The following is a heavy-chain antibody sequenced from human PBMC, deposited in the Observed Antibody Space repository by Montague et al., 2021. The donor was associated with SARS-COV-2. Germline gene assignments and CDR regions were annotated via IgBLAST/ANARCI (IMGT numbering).Heavy chain of an antibody. Sequence: PALVKPTQTLTLTCTFSGFSLSTSGMCVSWIRQPPGKALEWLALIDWDDDKYYSTSLKTRLTISKDTSKNQVVLTMTNMDPVDTATYYCARSLLWFGELNAFDCWGQGTIVTGSS. CDR2: IDWDDDK. J-gene: IGHJ3*01. CDR3: ARSLLWFGELNAFDC. CDR1: GFSLSTSGMC. D-gene: IGHD3-10*01. V-gene: IGHV2-70*01.